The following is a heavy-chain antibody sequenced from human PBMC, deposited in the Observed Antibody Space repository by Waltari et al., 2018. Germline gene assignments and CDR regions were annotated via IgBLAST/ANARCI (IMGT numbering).Heavy chain of an antibody. CDR2: VDPEDGET. J-gene: IGHJ6*02. CDR1: GYTLTESS. D-gene: IGHD3-3*01. Sequence: HVELVQSGAEVTKPGASVKGSCKVSGYTLTESSMHWERQAPGKGLEWMGGVDPEDGETVYAQKFQGGVTMTEDTSTDTAYMELISLRSEDTAVYYCATDSIWSGVTYGMDVWGQGTTVTVSS. V-gene: IGHV1-24*01. CDR3: ATDSIWSGVTYGMDV.